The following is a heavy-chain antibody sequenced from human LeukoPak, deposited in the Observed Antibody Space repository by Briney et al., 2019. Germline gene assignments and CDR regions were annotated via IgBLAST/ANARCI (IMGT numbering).Heavy chain of an antibody. V-gene: IGHV4-34*01. CDR3: ARGRRAAAGEPFDY. D-gene: IGHD6-13*01. CDR2: INHSGST. Sequence: PSETLSLTCAVYGGSFSGYYWSWIRQPPGKGQEWIGEINHSGSTNYNPSLKSRVTISVDTSKNQFSLKLSSVTAADTAVYYCARGRRAAAGEPFDYWGQGTLVTVSS. J-gene: IGHJ4*02. CDR1: GGSFSGYY.